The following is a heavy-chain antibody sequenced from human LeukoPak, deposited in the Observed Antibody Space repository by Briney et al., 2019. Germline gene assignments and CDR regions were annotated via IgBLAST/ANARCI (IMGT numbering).Heavy chain of an antibody. CDR2: IYYSGST. CDR1: GGSISSYY. D-gene: IGHD6-19*01. CDR3: ARDGGSSGWYSGGAFDI. V-gene: IGHV4-59*01. J-gene: IGHJ3*02. Sequence: SETLSLTCTVSGGSISSYYWSWIRQPPGKGLEWIGYIYYSGSTNYNPSLKSRVTISVDTSKNQFSLKLSSVTAADTAVYYCARDGGSSGWYSGGAFDIWGQGTMVTVSS.